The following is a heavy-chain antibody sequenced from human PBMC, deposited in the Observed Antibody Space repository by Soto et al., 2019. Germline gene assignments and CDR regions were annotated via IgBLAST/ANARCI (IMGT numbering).Heavy chain of an antibody. CDR3: ARRYGGNFDY. CDR2: IYYSGST. J-gene: IGHJ4*02. V-gene: IGHV4-61*08. D-gene: IGHD1-26*01. CDR1: GGSIRSGDYC. Sequence: ATLFLTCTVSGGSIRSGDYCWRWIPAAPGKGLEWIGYIYYSGSTNYNPSLKSRVTISVDTSKNQFSLKLSSVTAADTAVYYCARRYGGNFDYWGQGTLVTVSS.